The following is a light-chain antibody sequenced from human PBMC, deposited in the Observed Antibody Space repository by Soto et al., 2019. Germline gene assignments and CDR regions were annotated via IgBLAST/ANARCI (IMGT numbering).Light chain of an antibody. V-gene: IGKV1-17*01. J-gene: IGKJ1*01. CDR1: QGIRDA. CDR3: VHRNSYPQT. Sequence: DIQMTQSPSSLSASVGDRVTITCRASQGIRDALGWYQQKPGKAPKRMIYAESSLQSGVPSRFSGSGSGTKFTLTISSLQPEDFATYYCVHRNSYPQTFGQGTKVEIK. CDR2: AES.